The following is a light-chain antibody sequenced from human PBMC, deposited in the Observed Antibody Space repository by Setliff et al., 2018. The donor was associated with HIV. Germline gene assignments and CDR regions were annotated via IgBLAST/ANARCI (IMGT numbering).Light chain of an antibody. Sequence: QSALTQPASVSGSPGQSITISCTGTSSDVGSYNLVSWYQQHPGKAPKLMIYEVSKRPSGVSNRFSAAKSGNTASLTISGLQAEDEAHYYCCSYAGSSDVFGGGTQLTV. V-gene: IGLV2-23*02. J-gene: IGLJ2*01. CDR2: EVS. CDR1: SSDVGSYNL. CDR3: CSYAGSSDV.